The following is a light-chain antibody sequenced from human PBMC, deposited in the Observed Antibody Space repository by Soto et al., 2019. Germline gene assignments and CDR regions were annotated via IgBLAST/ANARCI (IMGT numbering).Light chain of an antibody. V-gene: IGKV3-11*01. J-gene: IGKJ2*01. CDR3: QQRSNWLGT. CDR2: DAS. Sequence: EIVLTQSPATLSLSPGERATLSCRASQSVSSYLAWYQQKPGQAPRLLIYDASNRATGIPARFSGSGSGTDFTLNISSLEPEDFAVYYCQQRSNWLGTFGQGTKLEIK. CDR1: QSVSSY.